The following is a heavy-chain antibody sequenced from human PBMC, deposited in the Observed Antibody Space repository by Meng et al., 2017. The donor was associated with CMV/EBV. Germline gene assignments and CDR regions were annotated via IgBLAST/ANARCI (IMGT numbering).Heavy chain of an antibody. CDR1: GFTVINKY. Sequence: EVQLVESGGGLIQAGGSLRLSCAASGFTVINKYMRWFRQAPGKGLEWVSLIYSEGTTDYADSVKGRFTISRDNSKNTLYLQMNSLRAEDTAVYYCARDGNYHGVWGQGTLVTVSS. J-gene: IGHJ4*02. CDR3: ARDGNYHGV. V-gene: IGHV3-53*01. D-gene: IGHD1-7*01. CDR2: IYSEGTT.